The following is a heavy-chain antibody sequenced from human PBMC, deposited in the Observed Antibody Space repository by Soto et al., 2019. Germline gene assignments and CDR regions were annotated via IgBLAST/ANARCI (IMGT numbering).Heavy chain of an antibody. CDR1: GYTFTSYD. Sequence: ASVKVSCKASGYTFTSYDINWVRQATGQGLEWMGWMNPNSGNTGYAQKFQGRVTMTRNTSISTAYMELSSLRSEDTAVYYCARGRGYYDILTGYYYYYYYGMDVWGQGTTVTVS. V-gene: IGHV1-8*01. CDR3: ARGRGYYDILTGYYYYYYYGMDV. D-gene: IGHD3-9*01. CDR2: MNPNSGNT. J-gene: IGHJ6*02.